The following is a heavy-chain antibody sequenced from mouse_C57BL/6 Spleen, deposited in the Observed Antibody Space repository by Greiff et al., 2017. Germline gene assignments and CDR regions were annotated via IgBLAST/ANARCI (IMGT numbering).Heavy chain of an antibody. Sequence: QVTLKESGPGILQSSQTLSLTCSFSGFSLSTSGMGVSWIRQPSGKGLEWLAHIYWDDDKRYNPSLKSRLTISKDTSRNQVFLKITSVDTADTATYYCARSIYYYGSSSWYFDVWGTGTTVTVSS. J-gene: IGHJ1*03. D-gene: IGHD1-1*01. CDR1: GFSLSTSGMG. V-gene: IGHV8-12*01. CDR3: ARSIYYYGSSSWYFDV. CDR2: IYWDDDK.